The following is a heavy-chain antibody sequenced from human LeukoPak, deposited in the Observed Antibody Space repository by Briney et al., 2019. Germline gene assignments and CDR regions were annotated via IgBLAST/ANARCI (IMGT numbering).Heavy chain of an antibody. CDR3: ARSPQQQLVYYFDY. CDR2: IYYSGST. J-gene: IGHJ4*02. Sequence: SETLSLTCTVSGGSISSSSYYWGWIRQPPGKGLEWIGSIYYSGSTYYNPSLKSRVTIPVDTSKNQFSLKLSSVTAADTAVYYCARSPQQQLVYYFDYWGQGTLVTVSS. V-gene: IGHV4-39*01. D-gene: IGHD6-13*01. CDR1: GGSISSSSYY.